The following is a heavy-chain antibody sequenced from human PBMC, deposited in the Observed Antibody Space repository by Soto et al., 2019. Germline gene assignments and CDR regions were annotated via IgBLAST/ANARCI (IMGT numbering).Heavy chain of an antibody. Sequence: GGSLRLSCAASEFTFSAYWMYWVRQAPGKGLVWVSRINSDGSTTSYADSVKGRFTISRDNAKNTLYLQMNSLRAEDTAVYYCARSPSSGWYYFAYWGQGTLVTVSS. CDR3: ARSPSSGWYYFAY. V-gene: IGHV3-74*01. CDR1: EFTFSAYW. J-gene: IGHJ4*02. D-gene: IGHD6-19*01. CDR2: INSDGSTT.